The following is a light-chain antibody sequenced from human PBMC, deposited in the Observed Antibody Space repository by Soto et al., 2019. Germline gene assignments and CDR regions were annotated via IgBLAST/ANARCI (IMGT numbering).Light chain of an antibody. J-gene: IGKJ2*01. Sequence: EVVLTQSPGTLSLSPGERATLSCRASQSISSWLAWYQQKPGQAPRLLFYDASNRATGIPDRYSGSGSGADFTLTISRVEPEDFAVYYCQHYAYSRPNTFGQGTKLEIK. CDR1: QSISSW. CDR2: DAS. V-gene: IGKV3-20*01. CDR3: QHYAYSRPNT.